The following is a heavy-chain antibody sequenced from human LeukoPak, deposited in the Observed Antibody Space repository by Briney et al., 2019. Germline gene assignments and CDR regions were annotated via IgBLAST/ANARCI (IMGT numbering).Heavy chain of an antibody. CDR2: IYYSGSI. CDR1: SYSISSSNW. CDR3: AREEGNYYDSSGTPIYYYYMDV. V-gene: IGHV4-28*05. D-gene: IGHD3-22*01. Sequence: SDTLSLTCAVSSYSISSSNWWGWIRQPPGKGLEWIGYIYYSGSIYYNPSLKSRVTMSVDTSKNQFSLKLSSVTAVDTALYYCAREEGNYYDSSGTPIYYYYMDVWGKGTTVTVSS. J-gene: IGHJ6*03.